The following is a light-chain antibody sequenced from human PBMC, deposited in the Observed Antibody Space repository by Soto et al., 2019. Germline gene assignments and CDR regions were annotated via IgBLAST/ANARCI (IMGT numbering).Light chain of an antibody. CDR3: SSYTSSSTLYVV. CDR2: EVS. CDR1: SSDVGGYNY. J-gene: IGLJ2*01. V-gene: IGLV2-14*01. Sequence: QSALTQPASVSGSPGQSITISCTGTSSDVGGYNYVSWYQQHPGKAPKLMIYEVSNRPSGVSNRFSGYKSGNTASLTISGLQAEDEADCYCSSYTSSSTLYVVFGGGTKLTVL.